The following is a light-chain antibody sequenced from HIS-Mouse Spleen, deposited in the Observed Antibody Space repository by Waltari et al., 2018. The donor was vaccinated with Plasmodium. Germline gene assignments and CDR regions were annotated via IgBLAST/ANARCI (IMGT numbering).Light chain of an antibody. CDR3: MQGTHWPPT. CDR2: KVS. V-gene: IGKV2-30*01. CDR1: QSLVYSYGNTY. Sequence: DVVMTQSPLSLPVTLGQPASISCRSSQSLVYSYGNTYLNWFQQRPGKSPRRLIYKVSNRDSGVPDRFSGSGSGTDFTLKISRVEAEDVGVYYCMQGTHWPPTFGQGTKVEIK. J-gene: IGKJ1*01.